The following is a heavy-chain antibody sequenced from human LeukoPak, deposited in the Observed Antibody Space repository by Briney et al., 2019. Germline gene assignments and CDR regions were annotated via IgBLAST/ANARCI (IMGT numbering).Heavy chain of an antibody. CDR1: GFTFSSYA. CDR3: ARDRSIAVAGGLRTEEY. D-gene: IGHD6-19*01. V-gene: IGHV3-23*01. Sequence: GGSLRLSCAASGFTFSSYAMSWVRQAPGKGLEWVSAVSGSGGSTYYADSVKGRFTISRDNSKSTLYLQMNSLRAEDTAVYYCARDRSIAVAGGLRTEEYWGQGTLVTVSS. J-gene: IGHJ4*02. CDR2: VSGSGGST.